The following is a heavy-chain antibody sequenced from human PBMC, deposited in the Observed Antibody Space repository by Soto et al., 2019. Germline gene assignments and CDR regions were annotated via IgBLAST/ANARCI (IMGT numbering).Heavy chain of an antibody. D-gene: IGHD1-26*01. CDR3: ARYIGSGSYFADY. CDR1: GGSVSSGSYY. Sequence: SETLSLTCTVSGGSVSSGSYYWSWIRQPPGKGLEWIGYIYYSGSTNYNPSLKSRVTISVDTSKNQFSLKLSSVTAADTAVYYCARYIGSGSYFADYWGQGTLVTVSS. V-gene: IGHV4-61*01. CDR2: IYYSGST. J-gene: IGHJ4*02.